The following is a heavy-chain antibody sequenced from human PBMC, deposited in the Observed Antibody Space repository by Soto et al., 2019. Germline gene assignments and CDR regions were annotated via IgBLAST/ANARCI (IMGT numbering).Heavy chain of an antibody. D-gene: IGHD3-22*01. CDR2: IYYSGST. Sequence: ASETLSLTCTVSGGSISSSNYYWGWIRQPPGKGLEWIGSIYYSGSTYYNPSLKSRVTISVDTSKNQFSLKLSSVTAADTAVYYCARHPSLTYDCDSSGYYSSYYFDYWGHGTLVTVSS. CDR1: GGSISSSNYY. CDR3: ARHPSLTYDCDSSGYYSSYYFDY. V-gene: IGHV4-39*01. J-gene: IGHJ4*01.